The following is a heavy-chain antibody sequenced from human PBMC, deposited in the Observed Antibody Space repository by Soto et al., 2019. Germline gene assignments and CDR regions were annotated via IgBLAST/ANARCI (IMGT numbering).Heavy chain of an antibody. CDR2: ISAYNGNT. V-gene: IGHV1-18*04. CDR3: ARDSEGKRYYYYGMDV. D-gene: IGHD3-10*01. J-gene: IGHJ6*02. CDR1: GYTFTSYG. Sequence: ASVKVSCKASGYTFTSYGISWVRQAPGQGLEWMGWISAYNGNTNYAQKLQGRVTMTTDTSTSTAYMELRSLRSDDTAVYYCARDSEGKRYYYYGMDVWGQGTTVTVSS.